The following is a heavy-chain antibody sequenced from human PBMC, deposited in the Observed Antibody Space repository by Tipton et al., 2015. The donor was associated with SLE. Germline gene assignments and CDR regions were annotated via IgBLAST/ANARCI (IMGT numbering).Heavy chain of an antibody. J-gene: IGHJ3*02. Sequence: TLSLTCTVSGDSITSSSYYWGWIRQPPGKGLEWIGRSGSTYYNPSLKSRVSTSVDTSKNQFSLKLTSVTAADTAVYYCARQFPRHYDSRTYSAAFDIWGQGTMVTVSS. CDR3: ARQFPRHYDSRTYSAAFDI. V-gene: IGHV4-39*01. D-gene: IGHD3-22*01. CDR1: GDSITSSSYY. CDR2: SGST.